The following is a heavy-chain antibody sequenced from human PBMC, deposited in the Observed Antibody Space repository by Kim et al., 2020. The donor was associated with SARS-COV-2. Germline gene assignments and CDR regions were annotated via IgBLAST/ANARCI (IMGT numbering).Heavy chain of an antibody. CDR2: ISGSGGST. J-gene: IGHJ6*02. CDR1: GFTFSSYA. CDR3: AKPLRPTVYYYGMDV. V-gene: IGHV3-23*01. Sequence: GGSLRLSCAASGFTFSSYAMSWVRQAPGKGLEWVSAISGSGGSTYYADSVKGRFTISRDNSKNTLYLQMNSLRAEDTAVYYCAKPLRPTVYYYGMDVWGQGTTVTVSS. D-gene: IGHD3-16*01.